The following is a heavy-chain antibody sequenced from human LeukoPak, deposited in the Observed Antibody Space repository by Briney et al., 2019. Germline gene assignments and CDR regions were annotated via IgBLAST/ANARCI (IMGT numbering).Heavy chain of an antibody. Sequence: SETLSLTCGDYDGSFSGYYWSWIRQPPGKGLEWIGEINHSGSTKYNASLKSRVTISVDTSKNQFSLKLSSVPAADTAVYYCARGKGYYDSSGYYYWGQGSLVTVSS. V-gene: IGHV4-34*01. D-gene: IGHD3-22*01. CDR1: DGSFSGYY. J-gene: IGHJ4*02. CDR3: ARGKGYYDSSGYYY. CDR2: INHSGST.